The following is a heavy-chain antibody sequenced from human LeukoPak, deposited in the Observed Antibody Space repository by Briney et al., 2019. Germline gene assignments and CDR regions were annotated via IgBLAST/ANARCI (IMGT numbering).Heavy chain of an antibody. CDR3: ARGGRPDY. V-gene: IGHV3-74*01. CDR1: GFMFSNYW. D-gene: IGHD3-10*01. Sequence: GGSLRLSCAASGFMFSNYWMHWVRQAPGKGLVWVSRMTPDGSSTNYADSVTGRFTISRDNAKNSLYLQMSSLRAEDTAVYYCARGGRPDYWGQGTLVTVSS. CDR2: MTPDGSST. J-gene: IGHJ4*02.